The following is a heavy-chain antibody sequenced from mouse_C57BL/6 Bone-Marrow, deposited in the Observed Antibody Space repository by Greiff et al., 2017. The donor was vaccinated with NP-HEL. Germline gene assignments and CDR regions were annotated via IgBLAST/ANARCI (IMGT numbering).Heavy chain of an antibody. V-gene: IGHV14-3*01. CDR1: GFNIKNTY. Sequence: EVQLQESVAELVRPGASVKLSCTASGFNIKNTYMHWVKQRPEPGLEWIGRIDPAHGNTKYAPKFQGKATITADTSTNTAYLQLSSLTSEDTAIYYCARIYGSSFYAMDYWGQGTSVTVSS. CDR2: IDPAHGNT. CDR3: ARIYGSSFYAMDY. J-gene: IGHJ4*01. D-gene: IGHD1-1*01.